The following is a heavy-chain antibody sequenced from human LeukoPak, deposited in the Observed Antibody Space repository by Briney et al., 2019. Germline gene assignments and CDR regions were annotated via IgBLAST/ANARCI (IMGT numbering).Heavy chain of an antibody. CDR2: ISYDGSNK. Sequence: TGGSLRLSCAASGFTFSSYAMHWVRQAPGKGLEWVAVISYDGSNKYYADSVKGRFTISRDNAKNTLYLQMNSLRAEDTAVYYCARGVGTTNPPEDYWGQGTLVTVSS. V-gene: IGHV3-30-3*01. J-gene: IGHJ4*02. D-gene: IGHD1-26*01. CDR3: ARGVGTTNPPEDY. CDR1: GFTFSSYA.